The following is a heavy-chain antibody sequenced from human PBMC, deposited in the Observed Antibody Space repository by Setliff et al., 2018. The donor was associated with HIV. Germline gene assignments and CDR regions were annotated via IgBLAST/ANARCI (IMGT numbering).Heavy chain of an antibody. CDR2: ISSSDSTT. J-gene: IGHJ6*02. V-gene: IGHV3-48*03. Sequence: PGGSLRLSCAASGFTFSSYEMNWVRQAPGKGLEWVSYISSSDSTTYYADSVRGRFTISRDNAKNSLFLQMNSLRAEDTAVYYCARESLANGMDVWGQGTTVTVSS. CDR3: ARESLANGMDV. CDR1: GFTFSSYE.